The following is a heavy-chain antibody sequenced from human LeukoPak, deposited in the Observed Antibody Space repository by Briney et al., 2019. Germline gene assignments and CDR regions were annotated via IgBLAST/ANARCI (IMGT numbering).Heavy chain of an antibody. CDR1: GGSISSDY. Sequence: KASETLSLTCTISGGSISSDYWGWIRQPPGKGLEWIGNIYFGGSTYYNPSLKSRVTISIDTSKKHFSLKLSSVTAADTAVYYCARTDIYYPYDTFDIWGQGTMVTVSS. J-gene: IGHJ3*02. V-gene: IGHV4-39*07. CDR3: ARTDIYYPYDTFDI. CDR2: IYFGGST. D-gene: IGHD1-26*01.